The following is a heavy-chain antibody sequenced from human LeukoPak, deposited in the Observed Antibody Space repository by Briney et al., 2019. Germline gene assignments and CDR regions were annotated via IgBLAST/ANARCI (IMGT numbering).Heavy chain of an antibody. J-gene: IGHJ4*02. Sequence: GGSLRLSCVASEFTFSNYAMNWVRQAPGKGLEWVSGIRVNDETYYADSVKGRFTISRDNSENTLYLQMGGLRAEDTAIYYCAKGTGDLGYYFDRWGQGTLVTVSS. CDR3: AKGTGDLGYYFDR. CDR2: IRVNDET. D-gene: IGHD7-27*01. CDR1: EFTFSNYA. V-gene: IGHV3-23*01.